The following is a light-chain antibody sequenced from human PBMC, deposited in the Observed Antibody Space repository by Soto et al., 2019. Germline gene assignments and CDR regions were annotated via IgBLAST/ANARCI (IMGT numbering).Light chain of an antibody. V-gene: IGKV3-11*01. CDR3: QQRSHWPSIT. Sequence: EIVLTQSPATLSLSPGERASLSCRASQSVSSYLAWYQQKPGQAPRLLIYDASNRATGIPARFSGSGSGTDFTLTINSLEPEDSAVYYCQQRSHWPSITFGQGTRLEI. J-gene: IGKJ5*01. CDR1: QSVSSY. CDR2: DAS.